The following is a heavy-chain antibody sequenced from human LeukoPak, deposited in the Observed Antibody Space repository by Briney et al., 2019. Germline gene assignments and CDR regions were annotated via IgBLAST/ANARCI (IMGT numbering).Heavy chain of an antibody. V-gene: IGHV1-8*01. Sequence: GASVKVSCKASGYTFTSYDINWVRQATGQGLEWMGWMNPNSGNTGYAQKFQGRVTMTRDTSISTAYMELSSLRSDDTAVYYCARVDSSGYYPFDYWGQGTLVTVSS. CDR2: MNPNSGNT. D-gene: IGHD3-22*01. CDR3: ARVDSSGYYPFDY. CDR1: GYTFTSYD. J-gene: IGHJ4*02.